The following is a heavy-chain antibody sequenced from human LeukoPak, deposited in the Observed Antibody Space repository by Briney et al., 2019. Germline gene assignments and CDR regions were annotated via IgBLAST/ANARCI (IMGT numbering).Heavy chain of an antibody. Sequence: GGSLRLSCAASGFTFSSYAMHWVRRALGKGLEWVAVISYDGSNKYYADSVKGRFTISRDNSKNTLYLQMNSLRAEDTAVYYCARDGYSSGWYPGFDYWGQGTLVTVSS. J-gene: IGHJ4*02. CDR2: ISYDGSNK. D-gene: IGHD6-19*01. CDR1: GFTFSSYA. CDR3: ARDGYSSGWYPGFDY. V-gene: IGHV3-30-3*01.